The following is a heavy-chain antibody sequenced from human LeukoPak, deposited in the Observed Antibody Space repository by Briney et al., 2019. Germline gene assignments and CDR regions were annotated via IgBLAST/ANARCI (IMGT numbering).Heavy chain of an antibody. CDR2: INPNSGGT. Sequence: ASVKVSCKASGYTFTGYYMHWVRQAPGQGLEWMGWINPNSGGTNYAQNFQGRVSMTRDTSISTAYMELSRLRSDDTAVYYCARMRDGYNGNWFDPWGQGTLVTVSS. D-gene: IGHD5-24*01. J-gene: IGHJ5*02. CDR3: ARMRDGYNGNWFDP. V-gene: IGHV1-2*02. CDR1: GYTFTGYY.